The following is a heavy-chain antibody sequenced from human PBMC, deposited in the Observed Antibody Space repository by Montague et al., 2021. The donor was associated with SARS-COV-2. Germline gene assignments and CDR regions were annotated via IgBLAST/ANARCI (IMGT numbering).Heavy chain of an antibody. V-gene: IGHV4/OR15-8*01. CDR3: ARKGSGRSDLAY. CDR2: IFHTRST. Sequence: SETLSLTCVVSGDSISSDNWCWCVRLPPGGGVEWGGEIFHTRSTNYNPSPKSRVSTPVDNTWNQFFLRMTSVTAADAAIYYYARKGSGRSDLAYWGQGTLVTVSS. D-gene: IGHD3-3*01. CDR1: GDSISSDNW. J-gene: IGHJ4*02.